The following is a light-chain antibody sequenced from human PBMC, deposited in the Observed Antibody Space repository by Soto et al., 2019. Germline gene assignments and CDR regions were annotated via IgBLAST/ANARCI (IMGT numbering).Light chain of an antibody. V-gene: IGLV2-14*01. CDR2: DVS. CDR3: SSYTSSSTYV. Sequence: QSVLTQPASVSGSPGQSITISCTGTSSDVGGYNYVSWYQQHPGKAPKLMIYDVSNRPSGVSNRFSGSKSGNTASLTISGLQAEDEAGYYCSSYTSSSTYVFGTGTKDTVL. J-gene: IGLJ1*01. CDR1: SSDVGGYNY.